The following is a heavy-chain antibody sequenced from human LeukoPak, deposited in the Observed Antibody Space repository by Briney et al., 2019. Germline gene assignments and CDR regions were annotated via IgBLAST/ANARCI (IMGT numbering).Heavy chain of an antibody. CDR1: GGSISNYY. J-gene: IGHJ4*02. CDR2: IYASGSA. CDR3: ARDRVNYYDSSPSDY. Sequence: SETLSLTCTVSGGSISNYYWNRIRQPAGKGLEWIGHIYASGSANYNPSLKSRVTMSVDTSKNQFSLKLSSVTAADTAVYYCARDRVNYYDSSPSDYWGQGSLVTVSS. V-gene: IGHV4-4*07. D-gene: IGHD3-22*01.